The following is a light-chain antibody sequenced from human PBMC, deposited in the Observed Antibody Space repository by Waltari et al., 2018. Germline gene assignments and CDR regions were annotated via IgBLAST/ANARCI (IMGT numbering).Light chain of an antibody. CDR2: WAS. Sequence: DIVMTQSPESLAVSLGERATITCKSSQSVLHSSNNKNYFAWYQQKPGKPPKLLIYWASTRKSGVPDRFSGSGSGTDFTLTISSLQPDDFATYYCQQYNSYSPLTFGGGTKVEIK. V-gene: IGKV4-1*01. CDR3: QQYNSYSPLT. J-gene: IGKJ4*01. CDR1: QSVLHSSNNKNY.